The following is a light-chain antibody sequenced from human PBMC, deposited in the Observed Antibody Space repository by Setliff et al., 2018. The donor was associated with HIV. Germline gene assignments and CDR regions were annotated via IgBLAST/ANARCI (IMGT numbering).Light chain of an antibody. J-gene: IGLJ1*01. CDR3: SSYTSSSTLV. CDR2: EVS. Sequence: QSVLTQPASVSGSPGQSVTISCTGTSSDVGGYPYVSWYQQYPGKVPKLMIYEVSNRPSGVSNRFSGSKFANMASLTISGLQAEDEADYYCSSYTSSSTLVFGTGTKVTVL. V-gene: IGLV2-14*01. CDR1: SSDVGGYPY.